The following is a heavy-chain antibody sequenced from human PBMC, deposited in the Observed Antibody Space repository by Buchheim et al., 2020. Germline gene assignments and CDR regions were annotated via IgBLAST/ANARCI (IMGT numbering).Heavy chain of an antibody. CDR1: GFTFSNAW. CDR3: TSFLYSSSWYPAPDESLFDP. J-gene: IGHJ5*02. CDR2: IKSKTDGGTT. D-gene: IGHD6-13*01. Sequence: EVQLVESGGGLVKPGGSLRLSCAASGFTFSNAWMSWVRQAPGKGLEWVGRIKSKTDGGTTDYAAPVKGRFTISRDDSKNTLYLQMNSLKTEDTAVYYCTSFLYSSSWYPAPDESLFDPWGQGTL. V-gene: IGHV3-15*01.